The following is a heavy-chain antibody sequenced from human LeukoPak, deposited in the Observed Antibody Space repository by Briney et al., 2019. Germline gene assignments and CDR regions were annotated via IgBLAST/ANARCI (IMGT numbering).Heavy chain of an antibody. CDR1: GFTFDDYT. D-gene: IGHD3-9*01. J-gene: IGHJ4*02. Sequence: GGSLRLSCAASGFTFDDYTMHWVRQTPGKSLEWVSLISWDSTNTYYADSVKGRFTISRDNNKNSLYLQMSSLRTGDTALYYCAKEGGTIYFDYWGQGTLVTVSS. CDR3: AKEGGTIYFDY. V-gene: IGHV3-43*01. CDR2: ISWDSTNT.